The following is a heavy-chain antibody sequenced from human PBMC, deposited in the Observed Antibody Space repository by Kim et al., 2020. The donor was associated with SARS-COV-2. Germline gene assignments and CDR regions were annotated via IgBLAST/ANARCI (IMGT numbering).Heavy chain of an antibody. CDR3: ASAQSPYNWNYSWFDP. V-gene: IGHV1-69*13. CDR2: IIPIFGTA. J-gene: IGHJ5*02. CDR1: GGTFSSYA. Sequence: SVKVSCKASGGTFSSYAISWVRQAPGQGLEWMGGIIPIFGTANYAQKFQGRVTITADESTSTAYMELSSLRSEDTAVYYCASAQSPYNWNYSWFDPWGQGTLVTVSS. D-gene: IGHD1-7*01.